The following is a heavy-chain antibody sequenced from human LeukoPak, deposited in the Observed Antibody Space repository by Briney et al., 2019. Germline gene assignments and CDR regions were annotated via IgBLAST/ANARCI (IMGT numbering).Heavy chain of an antibody. D-gene: IGHD3-22*01. Sequence: PGGSLRLSCSASGFTFSNYKMNWVRQAPGKGLEWVSSISSSSGYIYYADSVKGRFTISRDNAKNSLFLQVNSLRAEDTAVYYCARERLVVVVDAYYYYGMDVWGQGTTVTVSS. CDR1: GFTFSNYK. V-gene: IGHV3-21*01. CDR3: ARERLVVVVDAYYYYGMDV. CDR2: ISSSSGYI. J-gene: IGHJ6*02.